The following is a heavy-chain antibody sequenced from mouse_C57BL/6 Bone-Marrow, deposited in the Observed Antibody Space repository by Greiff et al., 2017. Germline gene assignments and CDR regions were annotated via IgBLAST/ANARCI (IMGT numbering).Heavy chain of an antibody. J-gene: IGHJ2*01. CDR2: IRNKANGYTT. Sequence: DVKLVESGGGLVQPGGSLSLSCAASGFTFTDYYMSWVRQPPGKALEWLGFIRNKANGYTTEYSASVKGRFTISRDNSQSILYLQMNALRAEDSATYYCARYDYPYFDYWGQGTTLTVSS. D-gene: IGHD2-4*01. CDR1: GFTFTDYY. CDR3: ARYDYPYFDY. V-gene: IGHV7-3*01.